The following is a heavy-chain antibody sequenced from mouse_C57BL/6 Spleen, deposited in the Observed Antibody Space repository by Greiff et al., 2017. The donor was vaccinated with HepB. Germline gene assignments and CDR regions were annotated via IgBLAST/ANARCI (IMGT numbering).Heavy chain of an antibody. CDR3: ARSGSYAMDY. V-gene: IGHV1-82*01. CDR2: IYTGDGDT. CDR1: GYAFSSSW. J-gene: IGHJ4*01. Sequence: VQLQQSGPELVKPGASVKISCKASGYAFSSSWMNWVKQRPGKGLEWIGRIYTGDGDTNYNGKFRGKATLTADKSSSTAYMQLSSLTSEDSAVYFCARSGSYAMDYWGQGTSVTVSS. D-gene: IGHD1-1*01.